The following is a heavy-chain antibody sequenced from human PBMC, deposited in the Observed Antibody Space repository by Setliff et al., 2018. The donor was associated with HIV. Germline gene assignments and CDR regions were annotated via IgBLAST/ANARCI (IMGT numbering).Heavy chain of an antibody. CDR1: GDSMSGYY. V-gene: IGHV4-4*08. J-gene: IGHJ4*02. Sequence: TLSLTCAVSGDSMSGYYWSWIRQSPGKKLEWIGYIHTSGSTNYNPSLKSRVTISLDTSNDRFSLRLSSVTAADTAVYYCARAPTGELDFWGQGTLVTVSS. D-gene: IGHD7-27*01. CDR3: ARAPTGELDF. CDR2: IHTSGST.